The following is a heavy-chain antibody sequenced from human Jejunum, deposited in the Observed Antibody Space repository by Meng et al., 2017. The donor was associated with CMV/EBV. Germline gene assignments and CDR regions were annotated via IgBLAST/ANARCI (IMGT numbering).Heavy chain of an antibody. J-gene: IGHJ4*02. V-gene: IGHV3-21*01. CDR2: ISTNSTYI. D-gene: IGHD2-2*01. CDR3: ASGFCGSTTCYREFDY. Sequence: FTSYTMSWVRQVPGKGLEWVSSISTNSTYISYADSVKGRFTISRDNAKNSLYLQVDSLRAEDTAVYYCASGFCGSTTCYREFDYWGQGTLVTVSS. CDR1: FTSYT.